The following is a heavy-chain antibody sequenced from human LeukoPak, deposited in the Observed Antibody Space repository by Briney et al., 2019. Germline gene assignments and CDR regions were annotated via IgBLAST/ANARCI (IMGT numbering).Heavy chain of an antibody. V-gene: IGHV3-11*04. Sequence: GGSLRLSCAASGFTFSDYYMSWIRQAPGKGLEWVSYISSSGSTIYYADSVKGRFTISRDNAKNSLYLQMNSLRAEDTAVYYCARDIGDCSSLSCYNHYYYMDVWGKGTTVTVSS. CDR3: ARDIGDCSSLSCYNHYYYMDV. CDR2: ISSSGSTI. J-gene: IGHJ6*03. D-gene: IGHD2-2*02. CDR1: GFTFSDYY.